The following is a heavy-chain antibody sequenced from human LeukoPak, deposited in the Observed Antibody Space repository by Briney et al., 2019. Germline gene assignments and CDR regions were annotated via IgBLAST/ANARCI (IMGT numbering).Heavy chain of an antibody. V-gene: IGHV4-30-2*05. CDR1: GGSISSGGYS. CDR3: ASGVMYYYDSSGPFDY. D-gene: IGHD3-22*01. CDR2: IYHSGST. Sequence: PSETLSLTCAVSGGSISSGGYSWSWIRQPPGKGLEWVGYIYHSGSTYYNPSLKSRVTISVDTSKNQFSLKLSSVTAADTAVYYCASGVMYYYDSSGPFDYWGQGTLVTVSS. J-gene: IGHJ4*02.